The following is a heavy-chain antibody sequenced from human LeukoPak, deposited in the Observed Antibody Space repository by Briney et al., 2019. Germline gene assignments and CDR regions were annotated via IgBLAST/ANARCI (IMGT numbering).Heavy chain of an antibody. J-gene: IGHJ5*02. D-gene: IGHD3-22*01. CDR3: ATDYYDSSGPLDP. CDR1: GYTFTGYY. Sequence: GASVKVSCKASGYTFTGYYMHWVRQAPGQGLEWMGWINPNSGGTNYAQKFQGRVTMTRDTPISTAYMELSRLRSDDTAVYYCATDYYDSSGPLDPWGQGTLVTVSS. V-gene: IGHV1-2*02. CDR2: INPNSGGT.